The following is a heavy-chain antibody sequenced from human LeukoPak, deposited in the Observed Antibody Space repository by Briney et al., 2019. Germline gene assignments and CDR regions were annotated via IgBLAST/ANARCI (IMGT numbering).Heavy chain of an antibody. D-gene: IGHD3-22*01. CDR3: ASGVVVITTRPFDY. J-gene: IGHJ4*02. V-gene: IGHV4-59*08. CDR2: IYYSGST. Sequence: SETLSLTCTVSGGSISSYYWSWLRQPPGKGLEWIGYIYYSGSTNYNPSLKSRVTISVDTSKNQFSLKLSSVTAADTAVYYCASGVVVITTRPFDYWGQGTLVTVSS. CDR1: GGSISSYY.